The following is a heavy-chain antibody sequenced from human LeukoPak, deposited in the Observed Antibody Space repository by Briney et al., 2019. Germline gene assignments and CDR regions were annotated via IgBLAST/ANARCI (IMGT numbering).Heavy chain of an antibody. CDR3: ARDTENAFDI. V-gene: IGHV3-33*01. Sequence: GGSLRLSCAASGFTFSSYGMHWVRQAPGKGLERVAVIWYDGSNKFYADSVKGRFTISRDNSNNTLYLQMNSLRAEDTAVYYCARDTENAFDIWGQGTLVTVPS. CDR2: IWYDGSNK. J-gene: IGHJ3*02. CDR1: GFTFSSYG. D-gene: IGHD4-17*01.